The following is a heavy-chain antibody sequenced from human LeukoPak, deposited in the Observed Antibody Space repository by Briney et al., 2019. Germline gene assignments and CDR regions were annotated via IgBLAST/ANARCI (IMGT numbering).Heavy chain of an antibody. D-gene: IGHD2-2*01. CDR1: GYSISSGYY. CDR2: IYHSGST. Sequence: PSETLSLTCAVSGYSISSGYYWGWIRQPPGKGLEWIGSIYHSGSTYYSPSLKSRVTISVDTSKNQFSLKLSSVTAADTAVYYCARPVVGCSSTSCSWSYWGQGTLVTVSS. CDR3: ARPVVGCSSTSCSWSY. V-gene: IGHV4-38-2*01. J-gene: IGHJ4*02.